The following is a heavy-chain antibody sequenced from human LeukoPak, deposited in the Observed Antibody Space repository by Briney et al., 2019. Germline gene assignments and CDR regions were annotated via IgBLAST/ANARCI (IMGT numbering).Heavy chain of an antibody. CDR3: ARDHLITVVTPLDY. CDR2: ISSSDSTI. J-gene: IGHJ4*02. V-gene: IGHV3-48*01. D-gene: IGHD4-23*01. CDR1: GFTFSSYS. Sequence: SGGSLRLSCAASGFTFSSYSLNWVRQAPGKGLEWVSYISSSDSTIYYADSVKGRFTISRDNAKNSLYLQMNSLRAEDTAVYYCARDHLITVVTPLDYRGQGTLVTVSS.